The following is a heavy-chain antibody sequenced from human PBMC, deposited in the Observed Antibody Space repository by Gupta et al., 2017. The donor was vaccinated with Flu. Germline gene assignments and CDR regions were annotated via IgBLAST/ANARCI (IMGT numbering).Heavy chain of an antibody. V-gene: IGHV3-30*18. D-gene: IGHD1-26*01. J-gene: IGHJ4*02. CDR3: AKEDWVGATKGYYFDY. CDR1: GFTFSSYG. CDR2: ISHDGSNK. Sequence: QVQLVESGGGVVQPGRSVRPSCAASGFTFSSYGMHWVRQAPGKGLEWVAVISHDGSNKYYADSVKGRFTISRDNSKNTRYLQMNSRRAEDTAVYYCAKEDWVGATKGYYFDYWGQGTLVTVSS.